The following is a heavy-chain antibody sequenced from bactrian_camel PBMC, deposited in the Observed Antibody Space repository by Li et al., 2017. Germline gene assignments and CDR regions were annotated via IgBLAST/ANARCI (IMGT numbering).Heavy chain of an antibody. Sequence: VQLVESGGGSVQTGGSLRLSCVASGDAYSRNFIGWVRQAPGKEREGVADIHSDGRISYADSVKGRFTISKDDAKNTPYLQMNSLKPEDTAMYVCAAVASRYQGYVCWGQGTQVTVS. CDR2: IHSDGRI. V-gene: IGHV3S53*01. J-gene: IGHJ4*01. CDR3: AAVASRYQGYVC. D-gene: IGHD5*01. CDR1: GDAYSRNF.